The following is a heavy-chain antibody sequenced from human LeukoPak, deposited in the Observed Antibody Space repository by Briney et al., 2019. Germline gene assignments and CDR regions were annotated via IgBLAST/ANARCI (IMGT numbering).Heavy chain of an antibody. CDR3: ARVGSYSYFDY. CDR1: GFTFNSYS. Sequence: PGGSLRLSCAASGFTFNSYSMHWVRQAPGKGLEWVAVISYDGSNKYYADSVKGRFTISRDNSKNTLYLQMNSLRTEDTAVYYCARVGSYSYFDYWGQGTLVTVSS. CDR2: ISYDGSNK. V-gene: IGHV3-30-3*01. J-gene: IGHJ4*02. D-gene: IGHD1-26*01.